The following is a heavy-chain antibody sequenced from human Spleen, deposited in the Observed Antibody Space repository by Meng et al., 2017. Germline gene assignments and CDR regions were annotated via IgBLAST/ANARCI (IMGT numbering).Heavy chain of an antibody. CDR3: ARDYDYAEIDY. V-gene: IGHV3-30*04. Sequence: GESLKISCAASGFTFSSYAMHWVRQAPGKGLEWVAVISYDGSNKYYADSVKGRFTISRDNSKNTLYLQMNSLRAEDTAVYYCARDYDYAEIDYWGQGTLVTVSS. J-gene: IGHJ4*02. D-gene: IGHD4-17*01. CDR1: GFTFSSYA. CDR2: ISYDGSNK.